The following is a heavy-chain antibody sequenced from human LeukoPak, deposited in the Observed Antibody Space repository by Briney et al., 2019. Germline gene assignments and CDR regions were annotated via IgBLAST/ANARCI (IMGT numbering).Heavy chain of an antibody. CDR1: GFTFSTYG. V-gene: IGHV3-30*03. Sequence: GGSLRLSCAASGFTFSTYGMHWVRQAPGKGLEWVAVISYDGVNKYYVDSVKGQFTISRDNSKNTLYLQMNSLRAEDTAVYYCARDRDPGAAWNWGQGTLVTVSS. D-gene: IGHD6-13*01. CDR2: ISYDGVNK. J-gene: IGHJ4*02. CDR3: ARDRDPGAAWN.